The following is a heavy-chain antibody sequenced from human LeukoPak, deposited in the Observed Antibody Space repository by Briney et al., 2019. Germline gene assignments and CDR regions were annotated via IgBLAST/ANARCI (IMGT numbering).Heavy chain of an antibody. Sequence: PGGSLRLSCVASGFTFSSYNMNWVRQAPGKGLEWVSYISSSSSNIYYADSVKGRFTISRDNAKNSLYLQMNSLRAEDTAIYYCARDLGYWGQGTLVTVSS. D-gene: IGHD3-16*01. J-gene: IGHJ4*02. CDR3: ARDLGY. V-gene: IGHV3-48*04. CDR2: ISSSSSNI. CDR1: GFTFSSYN.